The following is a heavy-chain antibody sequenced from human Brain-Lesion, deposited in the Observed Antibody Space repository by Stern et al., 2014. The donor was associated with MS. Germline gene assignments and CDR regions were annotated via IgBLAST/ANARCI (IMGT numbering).Heavy chain of an antibody. Sequence: QLQLQESGPGLVKPSQTLSLTCTVSGGSMNSRPYYWNWLRQPAGKALEWIGRIYISGSTNYNPSLESRVTISIDTSKNQLSLKLRLGTAADTAVYYCAREGETSDFFPFDYWGQGAQVIVSS. CDR3: AREGETSDFFPFDY. CDR2: IYISGST. D-gene: IGHD3/OR15-3a*01. J-gene: IGHJ4*02. CDR1: GGSMNSRPYY. V-gene: IGHV4-61*02.